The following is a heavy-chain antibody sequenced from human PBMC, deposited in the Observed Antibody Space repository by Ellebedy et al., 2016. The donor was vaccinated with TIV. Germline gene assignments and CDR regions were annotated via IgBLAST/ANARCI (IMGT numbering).Heavy chain of an antibody. Sequence: PGGSLRLSCAASGFTFSSYWMHWVRQAPGKGLVWVSRIDSDGSSTTYVDSVKGRFTISRDNAKTTLYLQMNSLRAEDTAVYYCARVEVGRSGPSYGMDVWGQGTTVTVSS. CDR2: IDSDGSST. V-gene: IGHV3-74*01. D-gene: IGHD6-19*01. CDR1: GFTFSSYW. J-gene: IGHJ6*02. CDR3: ARVEVGRSGPSYGMDV.